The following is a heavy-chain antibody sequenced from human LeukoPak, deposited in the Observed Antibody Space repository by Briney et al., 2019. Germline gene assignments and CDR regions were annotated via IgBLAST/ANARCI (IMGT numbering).Heavy chain of an antibody. CDR2: INDDGSAT. J-gene: IGHJ4*02. CDR3: AREILAPGKTHDY. V-gene: IGHV3-74*01. CDR1: GFTFSNYW. Sequence: GGSLRLSCAASGFTFSNYWMHWVRQVPGKGLVWVSRINDDGSATFYADSVKGRFTISRDNTKNTLFLQINSLRAEDTAVYYCAREILAPGKTHDYWGQGTLVTVSS.